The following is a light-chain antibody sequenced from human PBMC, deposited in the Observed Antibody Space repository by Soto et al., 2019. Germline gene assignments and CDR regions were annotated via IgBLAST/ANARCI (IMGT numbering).Light chain of an antibody. Sequence: QSVLTQPPSTSGTPGQRVTISCSGSRSNIGSQNVNWYQQLPGTAPKLLIYNNNQRPSGVPDRFSGSKSGTSASLAISGLQSEDKAAYYCAAWDDSLIGYVFGTGTKVTVL. CDR2: NNN. V-gene: IGLV1-44*01. CDR3: AAWDDSLIGYV. CDR1: RSNIGSQN. J-gene: IGLJ1*01.